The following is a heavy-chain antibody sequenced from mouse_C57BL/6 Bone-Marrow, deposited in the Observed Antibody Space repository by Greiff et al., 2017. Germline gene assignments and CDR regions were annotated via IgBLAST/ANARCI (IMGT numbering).Heavy chain of an antibody. CDR2: ISNLAYSI. J-gene: IGHJ4*01. Sequence: VESGGGLVQPGGSLKLSCAASGFTFSDYGMAWVRQAPRKGPEWVAFISNLAYSIYYADTVTGRFTISRENAKNTLYLEMSSLRSESTAMYYCARQDYCTSYDYAMDYWGQGTSVTVSS. V-gene: IGHV5-15*01. CDR1: GFTFSDYG. D-gene: IGHD1-1*01. CDR3: ARQDYCTSYDYAMDY.